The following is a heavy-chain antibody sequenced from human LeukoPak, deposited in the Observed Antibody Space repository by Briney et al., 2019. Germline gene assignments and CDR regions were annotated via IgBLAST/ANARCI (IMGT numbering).Heavy chain of an antibody. V-gene: IGHV1-18*04. CDR3: ARGPDFVSDYYYVDV. CDR1: GYTFTGYY. D-gene: IGHD3-3*01. J-gene: IGHJ6*03. Sequence: ASVKVSCKASGYTFTGYYMHWVRQAPGQGLEWMGWISAYNGNTNYAQKLQGRVTMTTDTSTSTAYMELRSLRSDDTAVYYCARGPDFVSDYYYVDVWGKGTTVTISS. CDR2: ISAYNGNT.